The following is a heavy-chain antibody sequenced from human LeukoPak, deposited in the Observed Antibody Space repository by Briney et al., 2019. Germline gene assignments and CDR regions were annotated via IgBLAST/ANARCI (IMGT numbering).Heavy chain of an antibody. V-gene: IGHV1-18*01. CDR3: ARDPDYDSSGYTYFDY. Sequence: ASVKVSCKASGYTFTSYGISWVRQAPGQGIEWMGWISAYNGNTNYAQKLQGRVTMTTDTSTSTAYMELRSLRSDDTAVYYCARDPDYDSSGYTYFDYWGQGTLVTVSS. D-gene: IGHD3-22*01. J-gene: IGHJ4*02. CDR1: GYTFTSYG. CDR2: ISAYNGNT.